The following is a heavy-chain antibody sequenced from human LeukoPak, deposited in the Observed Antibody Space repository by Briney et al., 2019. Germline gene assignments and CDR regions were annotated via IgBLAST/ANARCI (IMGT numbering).Heavy chain of an antibody. J-gene: IGHJ4*02. CDR3: ARAGSSGYLIDY. CDR1: GGSLSSYY. Sequence: PSETLSLTCSVSGGSLSSYYWSWIRQPPGKGLEWIGYIYYSGNTNYNPSLKSRVTISIDTSKNQSSLKLTSVTAADTAVYYCARAGSSGYLIDYWGQGTLVTVSS. V-gene: IGHV4-59*01. CDR2: IYYSGNT. D-gene: IGHD3-22*01.